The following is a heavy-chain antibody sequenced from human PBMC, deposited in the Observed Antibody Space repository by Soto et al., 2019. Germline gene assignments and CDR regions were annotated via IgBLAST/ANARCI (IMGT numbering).Heavy chain of an antibody. Sequence: GGSLRLSCAASGFTFSNAWMSWVRQAPGKGLEWVGRIKSKTEGGTTDYAAPVKGRFTISRDDSKNTLYLQMNSLKTEDTAVYYCTPQDCSGGSCYKYNYFDYWGQGTLVTVSS. V-gene: IGHV3-15*01. J-gene: IGHJ4*02. CDR3: TPQDCSGGSCYKYNYFDY. CDR2: IKSKTEGGTT. D-gene: IGHD2-15*01. CDR1: GFTFSNAW.